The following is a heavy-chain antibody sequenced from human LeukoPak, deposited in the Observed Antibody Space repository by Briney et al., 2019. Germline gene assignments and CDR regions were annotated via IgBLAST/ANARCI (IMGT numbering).Heavy chain of an antibody. Sequence: ASVKVSCKASGYTFTSYDINWVRQAPGQGLEWMGWISGYNGNTNYAQKLQGRVTMTTDTSTSTAYMELRSLRSDDTAVYYCARAAVSKDGSGYFYWGQGTLVTVSS. J-gene: IGHJ4*02. V-gene: IGHV1-18*01. CDR2: ISGYNGNT. CDR3: ARAAVSKDGSGYFY. CDR1: GYTFTSYD. D-gene: IGHD3-22*01.